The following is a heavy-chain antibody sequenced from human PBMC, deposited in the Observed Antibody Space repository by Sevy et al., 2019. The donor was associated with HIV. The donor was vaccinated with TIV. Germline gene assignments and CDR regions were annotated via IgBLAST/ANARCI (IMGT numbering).Heavy chain of an antibody. D-gene: IGHD2-15*01. CDR3: VYCSGGSCYSGHGMDV. Sequence: GGSLRFSCAASGFTFSSYGMHWVRQAPGKGLEWVAVISYDGSNKYYADSVKGRFTISRDNSKNTLYLQMNSLRAEDTAVYYCVYCSGGSCYSGHGMDVWGQGTTVTVSS. J-gene: IGHJ6*02. CDR1: GFTFSSYG. V-gene: IGHV3-30*03. CDR2: ISYDGSNK.